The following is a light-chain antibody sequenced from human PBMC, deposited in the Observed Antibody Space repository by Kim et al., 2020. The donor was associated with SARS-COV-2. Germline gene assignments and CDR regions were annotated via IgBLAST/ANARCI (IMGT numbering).Light chain of an antibody. J-gene: IGKJ5*01. CDR1: QSIGIY. CDR2: AAS. V-gene: IGKV1-39*01. CDR3: QQTHSTLVT. Sequence: ASVGDRVTITCRASQSIGIYLNWYQQKPGKAPILLIYAASSLQSGVQSRFSGSGSGAEFTLTISRLQPDDFATYYCQQTHSTLVTFGQGTRLEIK.